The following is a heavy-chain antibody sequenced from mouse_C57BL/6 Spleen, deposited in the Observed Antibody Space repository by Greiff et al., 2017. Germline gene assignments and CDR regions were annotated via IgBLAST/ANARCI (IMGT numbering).Heavy chain of an antibody. CDR2: ISSCGSYT. J-gene: IGHJ2*01. D-gene: IGHD4-1*01. Sequence: EVQLVESGGDLVKPGGSLKLSCAASGFTFTSYGMSWVRQTPDKRLEWVATISSCGSYTYYPDSVKGRFTISSDTAKNTLYLQMSSLKSEDTAMYYCAGQNWVYFDYWGQGTTLTVSS. CDR1: GFTFTSYG. V-gene: IGHV5-6*01. CDR3: AGQNWVYFDY.